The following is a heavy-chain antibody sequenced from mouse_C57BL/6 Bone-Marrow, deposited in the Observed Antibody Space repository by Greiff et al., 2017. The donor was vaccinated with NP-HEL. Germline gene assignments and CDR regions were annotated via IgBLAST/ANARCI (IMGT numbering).Heavy chain of an antibody. CDR2: IHPNSGST. D-gene: IGHD1-1*01. CDR1: GYTFTSYW. J-gene: IGHJ2*01. Sequence: QVQLQQPGAELVKPGASVKLSCKASGYTFTSYWMHWVKQRPGQGLEWIGMIHPNSGSTNYNEKFKSKATLTVDKSSSTAYMQLSSLTCEDSAVYYCARQTTVVAYYFDYWGQGTTLTVSS. CDR3: ARQTTVVAYYFDY. V-gene: IGHV1-64*01.